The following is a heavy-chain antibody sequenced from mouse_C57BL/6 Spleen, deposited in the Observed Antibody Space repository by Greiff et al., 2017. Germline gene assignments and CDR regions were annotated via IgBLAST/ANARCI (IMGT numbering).Heavy chain of an antibody. CDR1: GYTFTDYN. D-gene: IGHD2-3*01. J-gene: IGHJ4*01. V-gene: IGHV1-22*01. CDR3: AMGDGYLYYYAMYY. CDR2: INPNNGGT. Sequence: EVQGVESGPELVKPGASVKMSCKASGYTFTDYNMHWVKQSHGKSLEWIGYINPNNGGTSYNQKFKGKATLTVNKSSSTAYMELRSLTSEDSAVYYCAMGDGYLYYYAMYYWGQGTSVTVSS.